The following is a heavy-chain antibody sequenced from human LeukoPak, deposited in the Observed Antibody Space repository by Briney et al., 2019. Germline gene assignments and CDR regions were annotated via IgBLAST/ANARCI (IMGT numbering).Heavy chain of an antibody. CDR1: GGSISSYY. Sequence: PSETLSLTCTVSGGSISSYYWSWIRQPPGKGLEWIGEINHSGSTNYNPSLKSRVTISVDTSKNQFSLKLSSVTAADTAVYYCARKEQWLVKLFDYWGQGTLVTVSS. V-gene: IGHV4-34*01. CDR2: INHSGST. CDR3: ARKEQWLVKLFDY. J-gene: IGHJ4*02. D-gene: IGHD6-19*01.